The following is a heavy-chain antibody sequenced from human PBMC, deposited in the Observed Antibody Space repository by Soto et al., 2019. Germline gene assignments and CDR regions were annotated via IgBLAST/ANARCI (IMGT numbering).Heavy chain of an antibody. CDR3: ARIYCTTATCDSWFDP. V-gene: IGHV5-10-1*01. Sequence: PGESLKLSCTGFGYTFTTFWISWVRQMPGKGLEWMGRIDPRDSYVTYSQSFEGHVTISADTSINTAYLQWGSLKASDTAMYYCARIYCTTATCDSWFDPWGQGTLVTVSS. D-gene: IGHD2-2*01. J-gene: IGHJ5*02. CDR1: GYTFTTFW. CDR2: IDPRDSYV.